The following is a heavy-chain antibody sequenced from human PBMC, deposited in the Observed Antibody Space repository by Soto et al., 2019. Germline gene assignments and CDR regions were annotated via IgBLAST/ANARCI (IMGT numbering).Heavy chain of an antibody. CDR2: INHSGST. CDR1: VGSFIGCY. J-gene: IGHJ3*02. Sequence: SETLSLTCSFYVGSFIGCYWSLILQPPGKWLEWIGEINHSGSTNYNPSLKSRVTISVDTSKNQFSLKLSSVTAADTAVYYCAREETQRGEDFDIWGQRTMVTVSS. V-gene: IGHV4-34*01. D-gene: IGHD3-10*01. CDR3: AREETQRGEDFDI.